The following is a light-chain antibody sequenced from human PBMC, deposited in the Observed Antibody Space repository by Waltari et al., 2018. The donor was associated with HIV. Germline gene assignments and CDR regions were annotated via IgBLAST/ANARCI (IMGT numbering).Light chain of an antibody. Sequence: SSELTQPPSLSVSPGQTATITCSGDDLGKTYTSWYQQRPGRSPVRVIYQDNRRPSGIPERFSGSMSGNTAALTIRGTQALDEADYYCQTWDNSTVLFGGGTKLTVL. J-gene: IGLJ3*02. CDR3: QTWDNSTVL. V-gene: IGLV3-1*01. CDR2: QDN. CDR1: DLGKTY.